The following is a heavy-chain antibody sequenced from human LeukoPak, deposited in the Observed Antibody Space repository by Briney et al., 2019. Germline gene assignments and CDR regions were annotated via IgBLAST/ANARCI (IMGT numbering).Heavy chain of an antibody. CDR2: TRNKANSYTT. J-gene: IGHJ4*02. V-gene: IGHV3-72*01. CDR1: GFTFSSYA. CDR3: ARESFSRTVRGWPYFDY. Sequence: GGSLRLSCAASGFTFSSYAMSWVRQAPGKGLEWVGRTRNKANSYTTEYAASVKGRFTISRDDSKNSLYLQMNSLKTEDTAVYYCARESFSRTVRGWPYFDYCGQGTLVTVSS. D-gene: IGHD6-19*01.